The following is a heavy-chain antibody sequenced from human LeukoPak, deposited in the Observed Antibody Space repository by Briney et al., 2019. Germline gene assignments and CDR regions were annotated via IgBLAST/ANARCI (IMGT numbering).Heavy chain of an antibody. CDR2: IYHSWST. D-gene: IGHD3-10*01. Sequence: PSETLSLTCTVSGGSITTYYWNWIRQPPGKELEWIGYIYHSWSTNYNPSIQSRVNISLDTSKNQFSLKLNSVTAADTAVYYCARSTGSQYDYWGQGTLVTVSS. CDR3: ARSTGSQYDY. CDR1: GGSITTYY. V-gene: IGHV4-59*01. J-gene: IGHJ4*02.